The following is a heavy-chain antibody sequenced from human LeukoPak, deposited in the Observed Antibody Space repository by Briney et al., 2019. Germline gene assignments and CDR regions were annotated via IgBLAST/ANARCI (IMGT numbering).Heavy chain of an antibody. CDR2: INPSGGST. CDR1: GYTFTSYY. V-gene: IGHV1-46*01. D-gene: IGHD5-12*01. Sequence: KPGASVKVSCKASGYTFTSYYMHWVRQAPGQGLEWMGIINPSGGSTSYAQKFQGRVTMTRDTSTSTVYMELSSLRSEDTAVYCCARVQSGYGTFDYWGQGTLVTVSS. CDR3: ARVQSGYGTFDY. J-gene: IGHJ4*02.